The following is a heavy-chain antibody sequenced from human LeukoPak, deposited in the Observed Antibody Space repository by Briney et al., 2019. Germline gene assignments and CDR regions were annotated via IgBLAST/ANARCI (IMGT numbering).Heavy chain of an antibody. CDR3: ARGYYPLDY. Sequence: GGSLRLSCAASGSTVSNNYMSWVRQAPGKGLEWVSIIYSGGSTYYADSVKGRFTISRDNSKNSLYLQMNSLRAEDTAVYYCARGYYPLDYWGQGTLVTVSS. CDR2: IYSGGST. CDR1: GSTVSNNY. J-gene: IGHJ4*02. V-gene: IGHV3-53*01. D-gene: IGHD3-22*01.